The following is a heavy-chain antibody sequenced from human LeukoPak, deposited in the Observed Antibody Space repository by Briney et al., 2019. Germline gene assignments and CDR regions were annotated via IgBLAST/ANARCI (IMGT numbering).Heavy chain of an antibody. D-gene: IGHD1-26*01. Sequence: SVKVSCKASGGSFSNYVITWVRQAPGQGLEWMGRIIPVLGVSNFAQKFQGRVTITADKSTNTAHMELSSLRSEDTAVYYCARDLGREQLRHWGQGTLVTVPS. CDR3: ARDLGREQLRH. CDR2: IIPVLGVS. V-gene: IGHV1-69*04. J-gene: IGHJ1*01. CDR1: GGSFSNYV.